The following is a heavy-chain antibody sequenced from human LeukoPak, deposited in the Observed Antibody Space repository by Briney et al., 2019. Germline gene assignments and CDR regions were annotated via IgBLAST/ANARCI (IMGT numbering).Heavy chain of an antibody. CDR2: INPSGGST. CDR1: EYTFTNYF. V-gene: IGHV1-46*01. D-gene: IGHD3-22*01. CDR3: ARLLDYYDTTGYYLGGTQGWFDP. Sequence: GASVKVSCKASEYTFTNYFMHWVRQAPGLGLEWMGVINPSGGSTTYAQTFQGRVTMTSDTSTSTLYMELSGLGSEDTAVYYCARLLDYYDTTGYYLGGTQGWFDPWGQGTLVTVSS. J-gene: IGHJ5*02.